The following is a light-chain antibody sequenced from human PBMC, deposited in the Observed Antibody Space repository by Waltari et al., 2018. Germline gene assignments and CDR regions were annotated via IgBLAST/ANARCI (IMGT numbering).Light chain of an antibody. CDR1: SSDVGGYNY. J-gene: IGLJ3*02. CDR3: SSYTSSSTWV. Sequence: QSALTQPASVSWSPGQSITISCTGTSSDVGGYNYVSWYQQHPGKAPKLMIYEVSSRPSGVSNRFSGSKSGNTASLTISGLQAEDEADYYCSSYTSSSTWVFGGGTKLTVL. V-gene: IGLV2-14*01. CDR2: EVS.